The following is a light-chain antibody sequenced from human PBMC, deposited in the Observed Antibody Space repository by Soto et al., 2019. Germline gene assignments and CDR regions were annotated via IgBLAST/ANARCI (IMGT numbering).Light chain of an antibody. CDR1: QSVTNSF. V-gene: IGKV3-20*01. CDR3: QQYVSSTWA. CDR2: GAS. J-gene: IGKJ1*01. Sequence: EIVFARSPGTLSLSPGERATLSCRASQSVTNSFLAWYQQKPGQAPRLLIYGASRRATGIPDMFTGSGSGTDFTLTISRLEPEDFAVYYCQQYVSSTWAFGQGTKVDIK.